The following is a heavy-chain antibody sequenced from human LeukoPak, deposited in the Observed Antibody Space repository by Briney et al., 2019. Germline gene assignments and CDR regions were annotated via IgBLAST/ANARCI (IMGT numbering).Heavy chain of an antibody. CDR1: GITLSNYG. D-gene: IGHD3-10*01. Sequence: HPGGSLRLSCAVSGITLSNYGMSWVRQAPGKGLEWVAGIGASGGGANYADSVKGRFTISRDNPKNTLYLQMNSLRAEDTAVYFCAKRGVVIRVILVGFHKEAYYFDSWGQGALVTVSS. CDR3: AKRGVVIRVILVGFHKEAYYFDS. V-gene: IGHV3-23*01. CDR2: IGASGGGA. J-gene: IGHJ4*02.